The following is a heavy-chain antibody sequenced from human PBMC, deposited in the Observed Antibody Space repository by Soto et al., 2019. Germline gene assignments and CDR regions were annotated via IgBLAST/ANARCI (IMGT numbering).Heavy chain of an antibody. Sequence: PSETLSLTCTVSGGSISSDDYCWSWIRQPPGKGPEWIGYIYSSGSTYHNPSLKSRVTMSVDTSKNQFSLKLSSVTAADTAVYYCARPNSSGYYSPFDSWGQGTLVTVSS. V-gene: IGHV4-30-4*01. J-gene: IGHJ4*02. CDR2: IYSSGST. CDR1: GGSISSDDYC. CDR3: ARPNSSGYYSPFDS. D-gene: IGHD3-22*01.